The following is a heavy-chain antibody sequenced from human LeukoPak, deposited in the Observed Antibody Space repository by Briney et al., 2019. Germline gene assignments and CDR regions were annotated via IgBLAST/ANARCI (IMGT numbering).Heavy chain of an antibody. Sequence: GRSLRLSCAASGFTFNSYGMHWVRQAPGKGLEWVAFIRYDGSNRYYADPVKGRFTISRDKSKNTLYLQMNSLRAEDTAVYYCAKDGNSGYDFYFFDYWGQGTLVTVSS. J-gene: IGHJ4*02. CDR3: AKDGNSGYDFYFFDY. CDR1: GFTFNSYG. V-gene: IGHV3-30*02. D-gene: IGHD5-12*01. CDR2: IRYDGSNR.